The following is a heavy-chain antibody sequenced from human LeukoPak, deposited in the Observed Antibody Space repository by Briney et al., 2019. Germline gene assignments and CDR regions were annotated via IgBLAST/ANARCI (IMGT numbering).Heavy chain of an antibody. CDR1: GFTFSSYS. Sequence: GGSLRLSCAASGFTFSSYSMNWVRQAPGKGLEWVSSISSSSSYIYYADSVKGRFTISRDNAKNSLYLQMNSLRAEDTAVYYCARDVNTAMVTQFDYWGQGTLVTVSS. CDR3: ARDVNTAMVTQFDY. D-gene: IGHD5-18*01. J-gene: IGHJ4*02. CDR2: ISSSSSYI. V-gene: IGHV3-21*01.